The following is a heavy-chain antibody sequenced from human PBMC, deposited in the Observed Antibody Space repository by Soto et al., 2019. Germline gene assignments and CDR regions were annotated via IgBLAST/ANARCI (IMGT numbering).Heavy chain of an antibody. D-gene: IGHD1-26*01. CDR1: CGSISSSTYY. V-gene: IGHV4-39*01. Sequence: PSETLSLTCTGSCGSISSSTYYWGWIRQPPGKGLEWIGSIYYSGSTYYNPSLKSRVTISVDTSKNQFSLKLSSVTAADTAVYYCARMGEGALNWFDPWGQGTLVPVSS. J-gene: IGHJ5*02. CDR2: IYYSGST. CDR3: ARMGEGALNWFDP.